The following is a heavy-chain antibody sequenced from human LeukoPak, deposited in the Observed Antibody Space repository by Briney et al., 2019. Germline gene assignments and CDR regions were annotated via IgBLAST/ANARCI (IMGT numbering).Heavy chain of an antibody. V-gene: IGHV4-59*01. CDR3: ARHWGSDWYFDL. CDR2: IHYNGYT. J-gene: IGHJ2*01. D-gene: IGHD7-27*01. CDR1: GGSISNYY. Sequence: SSETLSLTCAVSGGSISNYYCSWIRQPPGKGLEWLGYIHYNGYTNYNPSLKSRVTISVDTSKNQFSLNLSSVTAADTAVYYCARHWGSDWYFDLWGRGTLVTVSS.